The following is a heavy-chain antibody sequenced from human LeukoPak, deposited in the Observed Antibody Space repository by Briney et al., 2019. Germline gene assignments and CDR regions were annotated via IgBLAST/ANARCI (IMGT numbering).Heavy chain of an antibody. Sequence: GGSLRLSCAASGFTFNRYAIHWVRQAPGKGLEWVTVIASDGNDQHYADSVKGRFTISRDNSKNTVFLQMNSLRIEDTAVYYCARDFDQGGADYYFAYWGQGTLVIVSS. D-gene: IGHD3-9*01. CDR1: GFTFNRYA. J-gene: IGHJ4*02. CDR3: ARDFDQGGADYYFAY. V-gene: IGHV3-30-3*01. CDR2: IASDGNDQ.